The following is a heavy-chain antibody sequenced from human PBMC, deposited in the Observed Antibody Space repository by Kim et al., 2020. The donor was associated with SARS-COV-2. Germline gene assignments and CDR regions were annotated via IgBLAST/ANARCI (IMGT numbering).Heavy chain of an antibody. CDR2: INHSGST. V-gene: IGHV4-34*01. Sequence: SETLSLTCAVYGGSFSGYYWSWIRQPPGKGLEWIGEINHSGSTNYNPSLKSRVTISVDTSKNQFSLKLSSVTAADTAVYYCARGTRSWGPFAYWGQGTL. D-gene: IGHD6-13*01. CDR3: ARGTRSWGPFAY. J-gene: IGHJ4*02. CDR1: GGSFSGYY.